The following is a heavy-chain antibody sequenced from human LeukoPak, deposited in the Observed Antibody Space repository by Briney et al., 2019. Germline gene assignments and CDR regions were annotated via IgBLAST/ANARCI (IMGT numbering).Heavy chain of an antibody. CDR3: ARGLRSYDSSGYYPNYFDY. J-gene: IGHJ4*02. CDR1: GYTFTSYD. D-gene: IGHD3-22*01. Sequence: ASVKVSCKASGYTFTSYDINWVRQATGQGLEWMGWMNPNSGNTGYAQKFQGRVTMTRNTSISTAYMELSSLRSEDTAVYYCARGLRSYDSSGYYPNYFDYWGQGTLVTVSS. V-gene: IGHV1-8*01. CDR2: MNPNSGNT.